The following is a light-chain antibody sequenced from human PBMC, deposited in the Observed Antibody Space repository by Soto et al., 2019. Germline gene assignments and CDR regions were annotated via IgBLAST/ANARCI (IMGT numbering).Light chain of an antibody. CDR2: DAA. CDR1: QNINTY. CDR3: QQLHSYPLT. Sequence: DIQMTQSPSSLSASVGDRVTITCRASQNINTYLNWYQQKPGKAPKLLIFDAASLQSGVPSSFSGSGSGTDFTLTISSLQPEDFATYYCQQLHSYPLTFGGGTKVDIK. V-gene: IGKV1-39*01. J-gene: IGKJ4*01.